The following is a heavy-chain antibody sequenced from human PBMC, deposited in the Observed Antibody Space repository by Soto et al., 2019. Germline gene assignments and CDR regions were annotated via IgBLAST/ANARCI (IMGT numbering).Heavy chain of an antibody. CDR3: ARARSQHCSGGSCYFWADYFDY. J-gene: IGHJ4*02. Sequence: QVQLQESGPGLVKPSQTLSLTCTVSGGSISSGDYYWSWIRQPPGKGLEWIGYIYYSGSTYYNPSLKSRVTISVDTSKNQFSLKLSSVTAADTAVYYCARARSQHCSGGSCYFWADYFDYWGQGTLVTVSS. CDR2: IYYSGST. V-gene: IGHV4-30-4*01. D-gene: IGHD2-15*01. CDR1: GGSISSGDYY.